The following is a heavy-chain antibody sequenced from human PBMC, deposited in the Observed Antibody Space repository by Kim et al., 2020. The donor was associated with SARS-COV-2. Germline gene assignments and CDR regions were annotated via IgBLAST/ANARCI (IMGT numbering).Heavy chain of an antibody. D-gene: IGHD5-12*01. Sequence: HYNPSLMGRVAMSVDTSKKQFSLRLNSVTAADTAVYYCARYLVATHNFDYWGQGTLVTVSS. V-gene: IGHV4-59*10. J-gene: IGHJ4*02. CDR3: ARYLVATHNFDY.